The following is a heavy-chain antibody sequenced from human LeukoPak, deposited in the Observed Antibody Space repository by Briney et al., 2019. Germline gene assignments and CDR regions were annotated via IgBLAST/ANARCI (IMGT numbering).Heavy chain of an antibody. D-gene: IGHD2-21*01. Sequence: PSQTLSLTCTVSGGSISSGSYYWSWIRQPAGKGLEWIGSIYYSGSTYYNPSLKSRVTISVDTSKNQFSLKLSSVTAADTAVYYCARHRDSHDAFDIWGQGTMVTVSS. V-gene: IGHV4-39*01. CDR3: ARHRDSHDAFDI. J-gene: IGHJ3*02. CDR2: IYYSGST. CDR1: GGSISSGSYY.